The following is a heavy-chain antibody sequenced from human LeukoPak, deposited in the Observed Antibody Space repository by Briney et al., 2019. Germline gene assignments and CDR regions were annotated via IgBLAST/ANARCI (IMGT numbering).Heavy chain of an antibody. J-gene: IGHJ3*02. V-gene: IGHV3-7*01. D-gene: IGHD3-22*01. CDR2: IKQDGSEK. Sequence: GGSLRLSCAASGFTFSSYWMSWVRQAPGKGLEWVANIKQDGSEKYYVDSVKGRFTISRDNAKNSLYLQMNSLRAEDTAVYYCARDAANYYDSSGYNSLDAFDIWGQGTMVTVSS. CDR3: ARDAANYYDSSGYNSLDAFDI. CDR1: GFTFSSYW.